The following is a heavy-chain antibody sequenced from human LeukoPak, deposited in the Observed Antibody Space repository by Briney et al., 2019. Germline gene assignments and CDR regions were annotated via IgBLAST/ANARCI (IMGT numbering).Heavy chain of an antibody. D-gene: IGHD3-3*01. CDR1: GGTFSSYA. V-gene: IGHV1-69*06. CDR2: IIPIFGTA. J-gene: IGHJ5*02. Sequence: SVKVSCKASGGTFSSYAISWVRQAPGQGLEWMGGIIPIFGTANYAQKFQGRVTITADKSTSTAYMELSSLRSEDTAVYYCARGDDFWSGYTLNWFDPWGQGTLVTVSS. CDR3: ARGDDFWSGYTLNWFDP.